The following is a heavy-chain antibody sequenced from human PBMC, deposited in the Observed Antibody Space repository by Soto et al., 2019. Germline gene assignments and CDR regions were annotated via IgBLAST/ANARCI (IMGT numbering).Heavy chain of an antibody. CDR2: IYSGGSK. CDR3: ARALAGVDYYYYMDV. V-gene: IGHV3-66*01. J-gene: IGHJ6*03. CDR1: GFTVSSNY. Sequence: EVQLVESGGGLVQPGGSLRLSCAASGFTVSSNYMSWVRQAPGKGLEWVSVIYSGGSKYYADSVKGRFTISRDNSKNTLYIQMNSLRAEDTAVYYCARALAGVDYYYYMDVWGKGTTVTVSS.